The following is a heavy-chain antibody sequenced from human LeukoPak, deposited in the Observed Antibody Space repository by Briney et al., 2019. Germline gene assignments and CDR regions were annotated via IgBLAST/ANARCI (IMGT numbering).Heavy chain of an antibody. V-gene: IGHV3-53*01. Sequence: GGSLRLSCSASGFTVSSNYMSWVRQAPGKGLQWVSVIYNSGFTYYADSVEGRFTISRDNSKNTVYLQMNSLRAEDTAVYYCARDRIELGGGTFDIWGQGTMVTVSS. CDR2: IYNSGFT. CDR3: ARDRIELGGGTFDI. CDR1: GFTVSSNY. J-gene: IGHJ3*02. D-gene: IGHD1-7*01.